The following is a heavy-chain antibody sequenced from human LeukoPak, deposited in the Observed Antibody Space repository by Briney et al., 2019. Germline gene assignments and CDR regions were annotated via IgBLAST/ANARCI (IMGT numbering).Heavy chain of an antibody. CDR1: GFTFNIYA. CDR3: AKGSCSSHICYYFYYMDV. CDR2: IRVTDGSA. Sequence: GGSLRLSCAASGFTFNIYAMSWVRQAPGKALEWVSAIRVTDGSAYYADSVKGRFTISRDNSKNTLYLQMNSLRAEDTAKYYCAKGSCSSHICYYFYYMDVWGKGTTVTVSS. J-gene: IGHJ6*03. D-gene: IGHD2-2*01. V-gene: IGHV3-23*01.